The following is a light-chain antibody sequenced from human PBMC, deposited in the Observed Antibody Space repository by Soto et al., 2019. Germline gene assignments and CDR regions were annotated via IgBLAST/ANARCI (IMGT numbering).Light chain of an antibody. CDR2: GAS. V-gene: IGKV3-20*01. CDR1: QSVWGSL. CDR3: QQYGSAWT. J-gene: IGKJ1*01. Sequence: ETVLKQSPVTLSLSPGERATLSCRASQSVWGSLLAWYQHKPGQTPRLLIYGASSRATGIPDRFSGSGSGTDVTLTISRLEPEDFAVYYCQQYGSAWTFGQGTKVEIK.